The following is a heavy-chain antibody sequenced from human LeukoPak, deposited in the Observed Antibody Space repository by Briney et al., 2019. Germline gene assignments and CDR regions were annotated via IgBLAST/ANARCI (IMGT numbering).Heavy chain of an antibody. V-gene: IGHV3-7*01. D-gene: IGHD3-22*01. CDR2: IKQDGSEK. CDR1: GFTFSSYW. CDR3: ARCPVPYDSSARWFDP. Sequence: PGGSLRLSCAASGFTFSSYWMSWVRQAPGKGLEWVANIKQDGSEKYYVDSVKGRFTISRDNAKNSLYLQMNSLRAEDTAVYYCARCPVPYDSSARWFDPWGQGTLVTVSP. J-gene: IGHJ5*02.